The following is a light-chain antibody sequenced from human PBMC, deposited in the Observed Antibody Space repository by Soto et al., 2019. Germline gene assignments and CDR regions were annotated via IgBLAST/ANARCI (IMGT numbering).Light chain of an antibody. V-gene: IGKV3-15*01. CDR1: QTVNSN. J-gene: IGKJ5*01. CDR2: GAS. Sequence: EIVMTQSPATLSVSPGERATVACRASQTVNSNLAWYQQKPGQAPRLLIYGASTRATAIPARFTGSGSGTEFTLTISSLQSEDFAVYYCQQYNNWPITFGPGTRLEI. CDR3: QQYNNWPIT.